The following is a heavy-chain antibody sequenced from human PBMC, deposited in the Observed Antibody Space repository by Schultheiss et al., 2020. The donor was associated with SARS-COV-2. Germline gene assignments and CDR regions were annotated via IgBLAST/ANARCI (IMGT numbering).Heavy chain of an antibody. CDR2: ISAYNGNT. Sequence: ASVKVSCKASGYTFTSYDINWVRQATGQGLEWMGWISAYNGNTNYAQKLQGRVTMTTDTSTSTAYMELRSLRSEDTAVYYCARDGLPGQWLYGAYWGQGTLVTVSS. V-gene: IGHV1-18*01. J-gene: IGHJ4*02. CDR1: GYTFTSYD. CDR3: ARDGLPGQWLYGAY. D-gene: IGHD6-19*01.